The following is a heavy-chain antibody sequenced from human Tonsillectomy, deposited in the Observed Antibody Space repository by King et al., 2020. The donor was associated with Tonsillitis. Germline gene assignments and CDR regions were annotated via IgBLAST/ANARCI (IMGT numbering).Heavy chain of an antibody. CDR2: VGSSGDGA. CDR3: AKSKEGTVTLPDY. J-gene: IGHJ4*02. CDR1: GFTFTNYA. Sequence: VQLVESGGGLVQPGGSLRLSCAASGFTFTNYAMSWVRQAPGKGLEWVSTVGSSGDGAYYADSVKGRFTISRDKSKNTLYLQMNSLRVEDTAIYYCAKSKEGTVTLPDYWGQGTLVTVSS. V-gene: IGHV3-23*04. D-gene: IGHD4-11*01.